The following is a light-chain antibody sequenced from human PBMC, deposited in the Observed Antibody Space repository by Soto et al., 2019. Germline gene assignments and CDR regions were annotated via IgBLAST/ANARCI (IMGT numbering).Light chain of an antibody. Sequence: AAGDRVTITCRASQTINNCLNWYRQTPGKAPELLIFGAFTLESGVPARFSGSGSGTEFALTISSLQPEDFATYYCQQCYIMPLTYGGGTKVEI. CDR1: QTINNC. V-gene: IGKV1-39*01. CDR2: GAF. J-gene: IGKJ4*01. CDR3: QQCYIMPLT.